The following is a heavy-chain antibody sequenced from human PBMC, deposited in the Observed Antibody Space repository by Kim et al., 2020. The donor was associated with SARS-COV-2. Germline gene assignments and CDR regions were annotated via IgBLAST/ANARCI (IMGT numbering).Heavy chain of an antibody. D-gene: IGHD3-3*01. CDR2: IYYSGST. CDR3: ASAPERITIFGVVIGQIDS. V-gene: IGHV4-31*03. CDR1: GGSISSGGYY. J-gene: IGHJ4*02. Sequence: SETLSLTCTVSGGSISSGGYYWSWIRQHPGKGLEWIGYIYYSGSTYYNPSLKSRVTISVDTSKNQFSLKLSSVTAADTAVYYCASAPERITIFGVVIGQIDSWGQEALVTVSS.